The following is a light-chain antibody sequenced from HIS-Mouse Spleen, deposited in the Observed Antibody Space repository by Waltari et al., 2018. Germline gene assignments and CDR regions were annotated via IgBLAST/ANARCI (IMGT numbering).Light chain of an antibody. CDR3: QVWDSSSDHVV. V-gene: IGLV3-21*03. CDR1: NIGSKS. CDR2: DDS. J-gene: IGLJ2*01. Sequence: SYVLTQPPSVSVAPGKTARITCGGNNIGSKSVHWYQQKPGRAPVLVVNDDSDRPSGIPERFSGSTSGNTATLTISRVEAGDEADYYCQVWDSSSDHVVFGGGTKLTVL.